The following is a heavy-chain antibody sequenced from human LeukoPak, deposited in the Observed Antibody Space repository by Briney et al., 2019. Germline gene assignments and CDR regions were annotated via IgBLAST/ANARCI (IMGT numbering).Heavy chain of an antibody. CDR2: ISYSGST. CDR3: ARQDYYYYGMDV. J-gene: IGHJ6*02. Sequence: PSETLSLTCTVSGGSISIGGYYWSWIRQHPGKGLEWIGYISYSGSTYYNPSLKSRVTISVDTSKNQFSLKLSSVTAADTAVYYCARQDYYYYGMDVWGQGTTVTVSS. CDR1: GGSISIGGYY. V-gene: IGHV4-31*03.